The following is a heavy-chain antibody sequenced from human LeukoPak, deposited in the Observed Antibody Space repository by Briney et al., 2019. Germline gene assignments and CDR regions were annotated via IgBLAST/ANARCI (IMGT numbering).Heavy chain of an antibody. V-gene: IGHV1-46*01. CDR2: INPRGGST. CDR1: GYNFTSYY. D-gene: IGHD2-8*01. CDR3: AREDVVLVDAVRYYYYGMDV. J-gene: IGHJ6*02. Sequence: APVKVSCKASGYNFTSYYMPWVRQAPGQGLEWMGIINPRGGSTSYAQKFQDRVTMTRDTSTSTVYMEPSSPKSEDTAVYYCAREDVVLVDAVRYYYYGMDVWGQGTTVTVSS.